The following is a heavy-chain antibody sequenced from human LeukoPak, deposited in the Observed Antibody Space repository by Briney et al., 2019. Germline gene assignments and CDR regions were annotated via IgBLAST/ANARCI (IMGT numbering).Heavy chain of an antibody. V-gene: IGHV4-61*02. CDR1: SGSISSGRYY. CDR3: ARVSLGYSGYGAGGTFDY. CDR2: IDISGST. D-gene: IGHD5-12*01. Sequence: SETLSLTCTVSSGSISSGRYYWSWIRQPAGKGLEWIGRIDISGSTYYNPSLKGRVTISVDTSKNQFSLKLHSVTAADTAVYYCARVSLGYSGYGAGGTFDYWGQGTLVTVSP. J-gene: IGHJ4*02.